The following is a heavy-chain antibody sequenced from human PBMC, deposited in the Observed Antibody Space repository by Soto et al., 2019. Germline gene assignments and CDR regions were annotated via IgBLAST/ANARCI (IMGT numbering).Heavy chain of an antibody. CDR2: ISPDGGTT. V-gene: IGHV3-74*03. J-gene: IGHJ4*02. D-gene: IGHD1-1*01. CDR1: GFSFSTFW. Sequence: EVQLVESGGGLVQPGGSLRLSCAASGFSFSTFWMNWVRQVPGKGLIWVSQISPDGGTTMYAESVRGRFTVSRDNTKKTLLLQMDSLSADDTAVYYCVRENWQSDSWVQGTLVTVSS. CDR3: VRENWQSDS.